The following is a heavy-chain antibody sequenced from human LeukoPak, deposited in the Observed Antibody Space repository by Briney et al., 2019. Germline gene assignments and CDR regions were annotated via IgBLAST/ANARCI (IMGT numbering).Heavy chain of an antibody. CDR3: ARLSAVAGLDY. CDR2: IYPRGST. Sequence: SETLSLTCAVSGGSISSGSYSWSWIRQPPGKGLEWIGYIYPRGSTYYNPSLKSRVILSLDKSANQFSLNLSSVTAADTAVYYCARLSAVAGLDYWGQGTLVTVSS. CDR1: GGSISSGSYS. V-gene: IGHV4-30-2*01. J-gene: IGHJ4*02. D-gene: IGHD6-19*01.